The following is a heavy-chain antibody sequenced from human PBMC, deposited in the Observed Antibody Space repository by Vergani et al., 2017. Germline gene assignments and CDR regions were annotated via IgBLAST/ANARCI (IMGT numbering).Heavy chain of an antibody. CDR3: ARHGLFRGRGLDS. CDR1: GGSISSSSYY. CDR2: IYYSGST. J-gene: IGHJ4*02. V-gene: IGHV4-39*01. D-gene: IGHD3-10*01. Sequence: QLQLQESGPGLVKPSETLSLTCTVSGGSISSSSYYWGWIRQPPGKGLEWIGSIYYSGSTYYNPSLKSRVTISVDTSKNQFSLKLSSVTAADTAVYYCARHGLFRGRGLDSWGQGTLVTVSS.